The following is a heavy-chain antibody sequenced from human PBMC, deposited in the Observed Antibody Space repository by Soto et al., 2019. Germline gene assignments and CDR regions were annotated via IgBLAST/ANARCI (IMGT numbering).Heavy chain of an antibody. D-gene: IGHD6-19*01. V-gene: IGHV4-31*03. Sequence: QVQLQESGPGLVKPSQTLSLTCTVSGGSISSGGYYWSWIRQHPGKGLEWIGYIYYSGSTYYNPYLKARVTISVDTSKNQFSLKLSSVTAADTAVYYCARGRYSSGWYGEDYYYYYGMDVWGQGTTVTVSS. CDR2: IYYSGST. J-gene: IGHJ6*02. CDR1: GGSISSGGYY. CDR3: ARGRYSSGWYGEDYYYYYGMDV.